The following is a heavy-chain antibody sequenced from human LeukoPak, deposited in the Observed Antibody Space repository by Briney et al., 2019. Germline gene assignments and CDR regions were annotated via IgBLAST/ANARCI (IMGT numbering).Heavy chain of an antibody. J-gene: IGHJ4*02. CDR1: GYTFTGYY. V-gene: IGHV1-46*01. CDR2: INPSGGGT. Sequence: ASVKVSCKASGYTFTGYYMHWVRQAPGQGLEWMGIINPSGGGTSYAQKFQGRVTMTRDTSTSTVYMELSSLRSEDTAVYYCARDQGGYSYGYSADYWGQGTLVTVSS. CDR3: ARDQGGYSYGYSADY. D-gene: IGHD5-18*01.